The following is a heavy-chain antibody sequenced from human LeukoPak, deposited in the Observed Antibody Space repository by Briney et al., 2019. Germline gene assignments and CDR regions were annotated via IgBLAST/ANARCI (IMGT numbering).Heavy chain of an antibody. CDR2: ISAYNGKT. CDR1: GYTFTSYG. Sequence: ASVKVSCKGSGYTFTSYGISWVRQAPGQGNEWMGWISAYNGKTNYAQKLQGRGTISTDTYTRKAYMELRSLRSYDTAVYYCARDLTIKSDWFDPWGQGTLVTVSS. V-gene: IGHV1-18*01. J-gene: IGHJ5*02. D-gene: IGHD3-10*01. CDR3: ARDLTIKSDWFDP.